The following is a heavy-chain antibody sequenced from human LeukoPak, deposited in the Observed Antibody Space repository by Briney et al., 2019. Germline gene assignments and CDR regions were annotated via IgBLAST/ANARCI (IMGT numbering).Heavy chain of an antibody. CDR1: GGSISSYY. J-gene: IGHJ3*02. CDR3: ARQRAVFHI. CDR2: IYYSGST. V-gene: IGHV4-59*08. Sequence: PSETLSLTCTVSGGSISSYYWSWIRQPPGKGLEWIGYIYYSGSTNYNPSLKSRVTISVDTSKNQFSLKLSSVTAADTAVYYCARQRAVFHIWGQGTMVTVSS. D-gene: IGHD6-19*01.